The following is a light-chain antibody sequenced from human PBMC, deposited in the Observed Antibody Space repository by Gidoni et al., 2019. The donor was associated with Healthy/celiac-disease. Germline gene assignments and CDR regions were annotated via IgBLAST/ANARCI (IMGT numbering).Light chain of an antibody. CDR1: QSISSY. J-gene: IGKJ3*01. Sequence: IRMTQSPSSLSASVGDRVTITCRASQSISSYLNWYQQMPGKAPKLLIHAASSLQSGVPSRFSGSGSGTDFTLTISSLQSEDFATYYCQQSYSTPFTFGPGTKVDIK. CDR2: AAS. CDR3: QQSYSTPFT. V-gene: IGKV1-39*01.